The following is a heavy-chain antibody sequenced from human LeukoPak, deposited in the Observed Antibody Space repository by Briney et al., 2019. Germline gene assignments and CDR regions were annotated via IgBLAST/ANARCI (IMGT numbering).Heavy chain of an antibody. D-gene: IGHD2/OR15-2a*01. Sequence: SETLSLTCTVSGGSISSGGYYWSWIRQPPGKGLEWIGYIYHSGSTYYNPSLKSRVTISVDTSKNRFSLKLSSVTAADTAVYYCARGFSFLSPDYWGQGTLVTVSS. V-gene: IGHV4-30-2*01. CDR1: GGSISSGGYY. CDR3: ARGFSFLSPDY. CDR2: IYHSGST. J-gene: IGHJ4*02.